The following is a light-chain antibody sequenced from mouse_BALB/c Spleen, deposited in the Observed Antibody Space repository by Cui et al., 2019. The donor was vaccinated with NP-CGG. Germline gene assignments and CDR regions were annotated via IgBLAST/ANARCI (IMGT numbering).Light chain of an antibody. CDR1: TGAVTTNNY. Sequence: QAVVTQESALTTSPGETVTLTCRSSTGAVTTNNYANWVQEKPDHLSTGLIGGTNNRAPGVPARFSGSLIGDKAALTITGALTEDEAIYFCALWYSNHWVFGGGTKLTVL. V-gene: IGLV1*01. CDR3: ALWYSNHWV. CDR2: GTN. J-gene: IGLJ1*01.